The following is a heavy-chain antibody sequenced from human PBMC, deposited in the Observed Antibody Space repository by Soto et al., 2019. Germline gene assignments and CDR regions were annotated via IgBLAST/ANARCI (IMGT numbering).Heavy chain of an antibody. CDR1: GFTFSSYG. D-gene: IGHD3-3*01. Sequence: GGSLRLSCAASGFTFSSYGMHWVRQAPGKGLEWVAVISYDGSNKYYADSVKGRFTISRDNSKNTLYLQMNSLRGEDTAVYYCARDPQYYDFWSGYSDYWGQGTLVTVSS. CDR3: ARDPQYYDFWSGYSDY. V-gene: IGHV3-30*03. J-gene: IGHJ4*02. CDR2: ISYDGSNK.